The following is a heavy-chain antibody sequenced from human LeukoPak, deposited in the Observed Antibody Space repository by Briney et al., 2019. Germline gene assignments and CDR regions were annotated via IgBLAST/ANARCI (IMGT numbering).Heavy chain of an antibody. J-gene: IGHJ3*02. CDR2: INHSGST. CDR1: GGSFSGYY. Sequence: SETLSLTCAVYGGSFSGYYWSWIRQPPGKGLEWIGEINHSGSTNYNPSLKSRVTISVDTSKNQFSLKLSSVTPADTAVYYCARVQYGGNSMDAFDIWGQGTMVTVSS. V-gene: IGHV4-34*01. CDR3: ARVQYGGNSMDAFDI. D-gene: IGHD4-23*01.